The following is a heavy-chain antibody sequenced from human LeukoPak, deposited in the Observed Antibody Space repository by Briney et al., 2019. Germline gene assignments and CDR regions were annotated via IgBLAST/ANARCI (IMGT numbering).Heavy chain of an antibody. D-gene: IGHD3-10*01. J-gene: IGHJ4*02. Sequence: GGSLRLSCAASGFTFSSYGLHWVRQAPGKGLEWVAVIWYDGSNKYYADSVKGRFTISRDNSKNTLYLQMNSLRAEDTAVYYCARDKYYYGSGSSHLDYWGQGTLVTVSS. V-gene: IGHV3-33*01. CDR2: IWYDGSNK. CDR1: GFTFSSYG. CDR3: ARDKYYYGSGSSHLDY.